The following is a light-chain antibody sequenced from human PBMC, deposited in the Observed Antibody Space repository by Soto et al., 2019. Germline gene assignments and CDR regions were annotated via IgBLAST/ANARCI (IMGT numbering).Light chain of an antibody. Sequence: QSALTQPPSVSGSPGQSVTISCTGTSSDVGSYNRVSWYQQPPGTAPKLMIYEVSNRPSGVPDRFSGSKSGNTASLTISGLQAEDEADYYCNSFTTSSTYVFGTGTKVTAL. CDR3: NSFTTSSTYV. CDR1: SSDVGSYNR. V-gene: IGLV2-18*02. J-gene: IGLJ1*01. CDR2: EVS.